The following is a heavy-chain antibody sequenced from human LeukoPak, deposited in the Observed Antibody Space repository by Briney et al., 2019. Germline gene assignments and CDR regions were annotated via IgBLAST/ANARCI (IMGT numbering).Heavy chain of an antibody. V-gene: IGHV5-51*01. J-gene: IGHJ5*02. CDR3: ARQRIAVAGTGGLGWFDP. CDR1: RYSFTSYW. D-gene: IGHD6-19*01. Sequence: GESLKISCKGSRYSFTSYWIGWVRQMPGKGLEWMGIIYPGDSDTRYSPSFQGQVTISADKSISTAYLQWSSLKASDTAMYYCARQRIAVAGTGGLGWFDPWGQGTLVTVSS. CDR2: IYPGDSDT.